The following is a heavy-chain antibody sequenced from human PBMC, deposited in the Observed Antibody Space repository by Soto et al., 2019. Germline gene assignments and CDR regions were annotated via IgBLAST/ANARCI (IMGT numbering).Heavy chain of an antibody. CDR1: GFTFSTYA. V-gene: IGHV3-23*01. Sequence: PGGSLRLSCAASGFTFSTYAMRWVRQAPGKGLEWVSIISGSGDSKYYAESVRGRFTITRDNSRNTLYLQMSSLRAEDTALYYCAKGFRHYYYYDLDVWGQGTTVTVSS. CDR3: AKGFRHYYYYDLDV. CDR2: ISGSGDSK. J-gene: IGHJ6*02.